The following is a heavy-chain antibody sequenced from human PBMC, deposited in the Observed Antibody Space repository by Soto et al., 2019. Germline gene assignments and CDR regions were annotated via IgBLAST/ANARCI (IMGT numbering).Heavy chain of an antibody. CDR2: IYPDDSDT. V-gene: IGHV5-51*01. J-gene: IGHJ3*02. D-gene: IGHD5-12*01. Sequence: GESLKISCKGSGYIFTNNWIGWVRQMPGKGLEWMGIIYPDDSDTRYSPSFQGQVTISADKSISTAYLQWRSLKASDTAMYYCARGYSSLADDASDIWGKGPMVTVSS. CDR1: GYIFTNNW. CDR3: ARGYSSLADDASDI.